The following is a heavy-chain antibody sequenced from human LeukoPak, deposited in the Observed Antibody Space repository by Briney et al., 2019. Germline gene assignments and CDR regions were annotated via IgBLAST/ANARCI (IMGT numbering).Heavy chain of an antibody. V-gene: IGHV3-7*01. CDR2: IKQDGSEK. CDR3: ARDQGYCSSTSCYPPFDY. Sequence: GGSLRLSCAASGFTFSSYWMSWVRQAPGKGLEWVANIKQDGSEKYYVDSVKGRFTISRDNAKNSLYLQMNSLRAEDTAVYYCARDQGYCSSTSCYPPFDYWGQGTLVTVSS. CDR1: GFTFSSYW. D-gene: IGHD2-2*01. J-gene: IGHJ4*02.